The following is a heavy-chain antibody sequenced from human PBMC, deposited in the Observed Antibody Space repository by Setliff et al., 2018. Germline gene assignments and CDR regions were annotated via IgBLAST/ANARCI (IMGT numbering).Heavy chain of an antibody. CDR2: INHRGST. Sequence: SETLRLSCAASGFTFSNYDMNWVRQAPEKGLEWIGEINHRGSTNYNPSLKSRVTISIDTSRDQLSLKLISMIAADTAVYYCARGRNIAARLLDSWGQGTLVTVSS. D-gene: IGHD6-6*01. J-gene: IGHJ4*02. CDR3: ARGRNIAARLLDS. V-gene: IGHV4-34*01. CDR1: GFTFSNYD.